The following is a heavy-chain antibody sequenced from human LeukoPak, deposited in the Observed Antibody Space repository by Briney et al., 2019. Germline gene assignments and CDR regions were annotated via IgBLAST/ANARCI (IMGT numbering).Heavy chain of an antibody. Sequence: GASVKVSCKASGYTFTSCGISWVRQAPGQGLEWMGWISAYNGNTNYAQKLQGRVTMTTDTSTSTAYMELRSLRSDDTAVYYCARDLSRVWFGELVPGDHWGQGTLVTVSS. J-gene: IGHJ4*02. CDR1: GYTFTSCG. CDR2: ISAYNGNT. V-gene: IGHV1-18*01. CDR3: ARDLSRVWFGELVPGDH. D-gene: IGHD3-10*01.